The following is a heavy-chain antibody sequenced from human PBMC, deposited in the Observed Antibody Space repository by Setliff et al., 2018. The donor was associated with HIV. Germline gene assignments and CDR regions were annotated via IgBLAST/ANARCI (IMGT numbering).Heavy chain of an antibody. Sequence: ASVKVSCKSSGYTFTSYYMHWVRQAPGQGLEWMGIINPSSGSTTYAQKFQGRVTMTRDTSTSTVYMELSSLRSEDAAVYYCARDPAPSSSASYFQHWGQGTPVTVSS. D-gene: IGHD6-6*01. CDR3: ARDPAPSSSASYFQH. J-gene: IGHJ1*01. V-gene: IGHV1-46*01. CDR2: INPSSGST. CDR1: GYTFTSYY.